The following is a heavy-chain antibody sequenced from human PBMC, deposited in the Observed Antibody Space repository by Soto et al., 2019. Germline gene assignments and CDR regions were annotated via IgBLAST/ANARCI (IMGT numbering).Heavy chain of an antibody. D-gene: IGHD6-19*01. Sequence: GSPRLACAASGFTFSSYWMSWVRQAPGKGLEWVANIKQDGSEKYYVDSVKGRFTISRDNAKNSLYLQMNSLRAEDTAVYYCAREDASSGWYFHFDYWGQGTLVTVSS. CDR1: GFTFSSYW. CDR3: AREDASSGWYFHFDY. J-gene: IGHJ4*02. CDR2: IKQDGSEK. V-gene: IGHV3-7*03.